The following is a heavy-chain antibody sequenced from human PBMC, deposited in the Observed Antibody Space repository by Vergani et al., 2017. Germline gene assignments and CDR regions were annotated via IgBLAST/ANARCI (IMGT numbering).Heavy chain of an antibody. V-gene: IGHV3-30*03. CDR1: GFSFGSYG. CDR3: ARDQMVYASRYYYYMDV. D-gene: IGHD2-8*01. Sequence: QVQLVESGGNVVQSGTSLRLSCAASGFSFGSYGMHWVRQSPGKGLEWVAVISYDGSNKYYADSVKGRFTISRDNSKNTLYLQMNSLRAEDTAVYYCARDQMVYASRYYYYMDVWGKGTTVTVSS. J-gene: IGHJ6*03. CDR2: ISYDGSNK.